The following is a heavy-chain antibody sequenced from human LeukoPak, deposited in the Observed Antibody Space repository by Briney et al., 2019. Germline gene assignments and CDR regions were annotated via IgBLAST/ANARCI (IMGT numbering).Heavy chain of an antibody. CDR2: ISGSGGST. D-gene: IGHD6-13*01. CDR3: AKLGGAIIAAAAAFDY. CDR1: GFTFSSYA. Sequence: GGSLRLSCAASGFTFSSYAMSWVRQAPGKGLEWVSAISGSGGSTYYADSVKGRFTISRDNSKNTLYLQMNSLRAEDTAVYYCAKLGGAIIAAAAAFDYWGQGTLVTVSS. J-gene: IGHJ4*02. V-gene: IGHV3-23*01.